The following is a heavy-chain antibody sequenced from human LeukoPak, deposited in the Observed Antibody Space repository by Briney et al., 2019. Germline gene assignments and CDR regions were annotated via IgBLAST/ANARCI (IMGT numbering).Heavy chain of an antibody. CDR1: GFTFSSYS. CDR2: ISSSSSYI. J-gene: IGHJ4*02. V-gene: IGHV3-21*01. CDR3: ARDLRPDRSCSH. D-gene: IGHD2-2*01. Sequence: GGSLRLSCAASGFTFSSYSMNWVRQAPGKGLEWVSSISSSSSYIYYADSVKGRFTISRDNAKNSLYLQMNSLRAEDTAVYYCARDLRPDRSCSHWGQGTLVTVSS.